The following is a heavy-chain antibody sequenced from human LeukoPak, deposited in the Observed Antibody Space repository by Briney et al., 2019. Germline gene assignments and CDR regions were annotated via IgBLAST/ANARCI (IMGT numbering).Heavy chain of an antibody. D-gene: IGHD6-13*01. CDR1: GFTLSTTW. CDR3: ARGQSGYSSSWHDY. V-gene: IGHV3-74*01. CDR2: INSDGSST. Sequence: GGSLRLSCTASGFTLSTTWMHWVRQVPGKGLLWVSRINSDGSSTYYADSVKGRFTISRDDAKNILYLQMNSLRAEDTAVYYCARGQSGYSSSWHDYWGQRTLVTVSS. J-gene: IGHJ4*02.